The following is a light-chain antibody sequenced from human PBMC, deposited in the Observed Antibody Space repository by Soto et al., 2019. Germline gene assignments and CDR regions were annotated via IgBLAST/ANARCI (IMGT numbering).Light chain of an antibody. Sequence: QSVLTQPPSVSAAPGQRVTISCSGTTSNIENNYVFWYQQFPGTAPKLLIYDNDKRPSGIPDRFSGSKSDTSATLGITGLQTGDEADYYCAAWDSSLSAGVFGGGTKLTVL. CDR1: TSNIENNY. CDR2: DND. V-gene: IGLV1-51*01. J-gene: IGLJ2*01. CDR3: AAWDSSLSAGV.